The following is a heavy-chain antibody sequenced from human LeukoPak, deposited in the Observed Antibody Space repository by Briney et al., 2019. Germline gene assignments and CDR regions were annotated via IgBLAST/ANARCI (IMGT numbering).Heavy chain of an antibody. D-gene: IGHD1-26*01. J-gene: IGHJ5*02. Sequence: GASVKVSCKASGGTFSSYAISWVRQAPGQGLEWMGVISPIDGSTGYAQKFQGRITMTRDMSTSTDYMELSSLRSEDTAVYYCARDQSGQWDLVSAWWFDPWGQGTLVTVSS. CDR1: GGTFSSYA. CDR2: ISPIDGST. CDR3: ARDQSGQWDLVSAWWFDP. V-gene: IGHV1-46*01.